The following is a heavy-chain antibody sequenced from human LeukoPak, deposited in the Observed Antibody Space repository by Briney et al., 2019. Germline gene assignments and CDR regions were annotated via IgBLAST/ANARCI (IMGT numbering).Heavy chain of an antibody. CDR2: ISSSSSTI. V-gene: IGHV3-48*04. Sequence: AGGSLRLSCAASGFTFSSYSMNWVRQAPGKGLEWVSYISSSSSTIYYADSVKGRFTISRDNAKNSLYLQMNSLRVEDTAVYHCARDVTYGGGSYFYHYGMDVWGQGTTVTVSS. D-gene: IGHD4-23*01. J-gene: IGHJ6*02. CDR3: ARDVTYGGGSYFYHYGMDV. CDR1: GFTFSSYS.